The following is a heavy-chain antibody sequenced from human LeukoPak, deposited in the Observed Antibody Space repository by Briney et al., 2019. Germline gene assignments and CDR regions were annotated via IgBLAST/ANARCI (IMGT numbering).Heavy chain of an antibody. CDR1: GFTFSGSA. D-gene: IGHD3-16*01. Sequence: GGSLRLSCAASGFTFSGSAMHWVRQASGKGLEWVGRIRSKANSYATAYAASVKGMFTISRDDSKNTAYLQMNSLRTEDTAVYYCTRLPNYGDNWFDPWGQGTLVTVSS. V-gene: IGHV3-73*01. CDR3: TRLPNYGDNWFDP. J-gene: IGHJ5*02. CDR2: IRSKANSYAT.